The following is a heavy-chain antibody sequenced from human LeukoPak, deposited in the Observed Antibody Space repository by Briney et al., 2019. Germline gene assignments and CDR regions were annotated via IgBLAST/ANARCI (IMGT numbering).Heavy chain of an antibody. D-gene: IGHD5-18*01. J-gene: IGHJ4*02. V-gene: IGHV1-69*01. CDR3: AKTEIQLWPTVYFDY. CDR1: GGTFSSCA. CDR2: IIPIFGTA. Sequence: SVKVSCKASGGTFSSCAISWVRQAPGQGLEWMGGIIPIFGTANYAQKFQGRVTITADESTSTAYMELSSLRSEDTAVYYCAKTEIQLWPTVYFDYWGQGTLVTVSS.